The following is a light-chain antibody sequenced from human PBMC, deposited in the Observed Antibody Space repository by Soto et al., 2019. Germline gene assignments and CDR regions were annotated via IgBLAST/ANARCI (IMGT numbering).Light chain of an antibody. CDR2: RAA. V-gene: IGKV1-5*03. J-gene: IGKJ1*01. CDR3: QQYNGYARA. Sequence: DIQMTQSPSTLSASIGDRVTITCRASQSISDWLAWYQQKPGKAPKLLIYRAANLERGVPSRFSGSGSGTEFTLTISSLQPDDFASYYCQQYNGYARAFGQGTKVEIK. CDR1: QSISDW.